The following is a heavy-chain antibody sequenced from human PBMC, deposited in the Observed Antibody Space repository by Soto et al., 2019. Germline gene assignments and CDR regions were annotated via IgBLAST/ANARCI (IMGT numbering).Heavy chain of an antibody. V-gene: IGHV4-4*07. D-gene: IGHD5-12*01. J-gene: IGHJ5*02. Sequence: SETLSLTCTVAGGSISSYYWSWIRQPAGKGLEWIGRIYTSGSTNYNPSLKSRVTMSVDTSKNQFSLKLSSVTAADTAVYYCARDRCSGYDCPGGWFDPWGQGTLVTVSS. CDR1: GGSISSYY. CDR2: IYTSGST. CDR3: ARDRCSGYDCPGGWFDP.